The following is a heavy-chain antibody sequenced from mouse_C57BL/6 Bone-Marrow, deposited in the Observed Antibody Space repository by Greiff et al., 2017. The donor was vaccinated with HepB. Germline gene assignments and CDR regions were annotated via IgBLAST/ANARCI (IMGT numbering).Heavy chain of an antibody. V-gene: IGHV5-17*01. D-gene: IGHD1-1*01. CDR3: ARLNYGSSYWYFDV. CDR2: ISSGSSTI. Sequence: EVKLVESGGGLVKPGGSLKLSCAASGFTFSSYTMSWVRQAPEKGLEWVAYISSGSSTIYYADTVKGRFTISRDNAKNTLFLQMTSLRSEDTAMYYCARLNYGSSYWYFDVWGTGTTVTVSS. CDR1: GFTFSSYT. J-gene: IGHJ1*03.